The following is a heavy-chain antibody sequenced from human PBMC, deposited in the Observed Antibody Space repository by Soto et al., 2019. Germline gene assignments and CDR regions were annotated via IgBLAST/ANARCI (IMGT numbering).Heavy chain of an antibody. CDR3: ARGVTVFGLVSRFWFYA. Sequence: SETLSLTCTVSGGSISSGDYSWSWVRQSPGKGLEWIGHIYNSGITYYNPSLKSRVVISIDTSRNQFSLRLNSLTAADRAVYFCARGVTVFGLVSRFWFYAWGQGTVVTVS. D-gene: IGHD3-3*01. V-gene: IGHV4-30-4*01. CDR1: GGSISSGDYS. J-gene: IGHJ5*02. CDR2: IYNSGIT.